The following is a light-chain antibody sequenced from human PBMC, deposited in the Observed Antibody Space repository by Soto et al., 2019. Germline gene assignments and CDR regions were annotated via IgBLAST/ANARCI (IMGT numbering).Light chain of an antibody. CDR3: QQHDILPIT. J-gene: IGKJ5*01. V-gene: IGKV3-20*01. CDR2: GAS. CDR1: QSVSSN. Sequence: EIVMTQAPATLSVSPWERSTLSFRASQSVSSNLAWYQQKPGQAPRLLIYGASRRATGIPDRFSGAGSGTGFTLTISRLEPEDFALYYCQQHDILPITFGQGTRLEI.